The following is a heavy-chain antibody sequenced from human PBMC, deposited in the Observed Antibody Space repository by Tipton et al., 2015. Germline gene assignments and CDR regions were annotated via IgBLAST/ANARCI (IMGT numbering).Heavy chain of an antibody. CDR1: GDSVNSASDH. CDR3: ARGPPVGATEDFDI. J-gene: IGHJ3*02. V-gene: IGHV4-61*01. D-gene: IGHD1-26*01. CDR2: IHYSGTT. Sequence: TLSLTCTVSGDSVNSASDHWSWIRQSPEKRLEWIGYIHYSGTTKYNPSLKGRVSMPLDTSKNQLSLMLNSVIAADTAVYYCARGPPVGATEDFDIWGPGTVVIVSS.